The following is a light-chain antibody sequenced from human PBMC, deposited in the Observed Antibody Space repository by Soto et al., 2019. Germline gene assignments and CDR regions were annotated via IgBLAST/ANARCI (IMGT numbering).Light chain of an antibody. Sequence: DIVMTQSPDSLSVSLGERATINCKSSQSFLYSSNNKNYLAWYQHKPGQPPKLLIYWASTRVSGVPERFSGSGSGTDFTLTISSLQTEDVAGYYCQQYYSNPTFGHGNKVEIK. CDR1: QSFLYSSNNKNY. CDR2: WAS. CDR3: QQYYSNPT. V-gene: IGKV4-1*01. J-gene: IGKJ1*01.